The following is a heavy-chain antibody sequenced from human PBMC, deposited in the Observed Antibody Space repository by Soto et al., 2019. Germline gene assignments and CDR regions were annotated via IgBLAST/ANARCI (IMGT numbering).Heavy chain of an antibody. CDR2: MSYSGST. J-gene: IGHJ4*02. CDR3: ARGLGNWGSYFDY. Sequence: SETLSLTCTVSGGSISSGGYYWNWIRQHPGKGLECIGYMSYSGSTYYNPSLKSRVTISLDPSENQFSLRLTSVTAADTAVYYCARGLGNWGSYFDYWGQGSLVTVSS. CDR1: GGSISSGGYY. D-gene: IGHD7-27*01. V-gene: IGHV4-31*03.